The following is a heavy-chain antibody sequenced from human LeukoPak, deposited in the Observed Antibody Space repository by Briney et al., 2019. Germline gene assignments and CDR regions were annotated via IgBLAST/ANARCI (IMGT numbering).Heavy chain of an antibody. J-gene: IGHJ4*02. CDR2: VSYDGSNK. CDR3: ARDRRGSAWHGELDF. D-gene: IGHD6-19*01. CDR1: GFTFSDYA. Sequence: PGGSLRLSCAASGFTFSDYALHWVRQAPGKGLEWVTTVSYDGSNKYYADSVKGRFTISRVNSKNTLFLQLNSLRTEDTAVYYCARDRRGSAWHGELDFWGQGTLVTVSS. V-gene: IGHV3-30*04.